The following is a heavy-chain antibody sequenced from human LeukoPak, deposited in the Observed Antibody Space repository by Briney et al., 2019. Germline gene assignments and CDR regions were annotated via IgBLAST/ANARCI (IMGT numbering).Heavy chain of an antibody. CDR1: GFTFSSYA. J-gene: IGHJ6*03. CDR2: ISYDGSNK. D-gene: IGHD7-27*01. Sequence: GRSLRLSCAASGFTFSSYAMHWVRQAPGKGLEWVAVISYDGSNKYYADSVKGRFTISRDNSKNTLYLQMNSLRAEDTAVYYCAKGLNWGYYYMDVWGKGTTVTVSS. CDR3: AKGLNWGYYYMDV. V-gene: IGHV3-30*04.